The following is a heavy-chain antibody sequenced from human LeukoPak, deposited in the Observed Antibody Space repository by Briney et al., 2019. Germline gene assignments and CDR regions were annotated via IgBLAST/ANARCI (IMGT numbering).Heavy chain of an antibody. CDR2: IYYSGST. CDR1: GGSITSSSYYWDY. J-gene: IGHJ5*02. D-gene: IGHD4-17*01. CDR3: ARNQTVTKGGIRHNWFDP. V-gene: IGHV4-39*01. Sequence: SETLSLTCTVSGGSITSSSYYWDYWGWLRQPPGKGLEWIGSIYYSGSTPYSPSPKTRLTISVDTSKNQFSLKLTSVTAADTALYYCARNQTVTKGGIRHNWFDPWGQGTLVTVSS.